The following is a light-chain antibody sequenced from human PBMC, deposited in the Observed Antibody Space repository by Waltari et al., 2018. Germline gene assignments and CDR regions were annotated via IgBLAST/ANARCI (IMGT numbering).Light chain of an antibody. CDR3: LLSYSGAWV. V-gene: IGLV7-46*01. J-gene: IGLJ3*02. CDR2: ETN. Sequence: QAVVTQEPSLTVSPGGTVTLTCGSSTGAVTSGHYPYWFQQRPGQAPRTLIYETNNNHSKTPARFSGSLLGGKAALTLSGAQPEDEADYYCLLSYSGAWVFGGGTKLTVL. CDR1: TGAVTSGHY.